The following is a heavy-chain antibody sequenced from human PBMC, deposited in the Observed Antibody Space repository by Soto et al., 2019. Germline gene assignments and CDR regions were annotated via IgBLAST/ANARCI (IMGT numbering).Heavy chain of an antibody. CDR3: ARQSYDFWSGYGFVY. J-gene: IGHJ4*02. D-gene: IGHD3-3*01. CDR2: IDPSDSYT. CDR1: GYSFTIYW. Sequence: GESLKISCNGSGYSFTIYWISWVRQMPGKGLEWMGRIDPSDSYTNYSPSFQGHVTISADKSISTAYLQWSSLKASDTAMYYCARQSYDFWSGYGFVYWGQGTLVTVSS. V-gene: IGHV5-10-1*01.